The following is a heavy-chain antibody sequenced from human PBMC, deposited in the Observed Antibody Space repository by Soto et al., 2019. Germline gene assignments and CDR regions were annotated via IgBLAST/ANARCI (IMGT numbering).Heavy chain of an antibody. CDR2: IRSKAYGGTT. V-gene: IGHV3-49*04. J-gene: IGHJ6*01. Sequence: GGSLRLSCTASGFTFGDYAMSWVRQAPGKGLEWVGFIRSKAYGGTTEYAASVKGRFTISRDDSKSIAYLQMNSLKTEDTAVYYCTSAFYFYYGMDVWRQATPVTVSS. CDR3: TSAFYFYYGMDV. CDR1: GFTFGDYA.